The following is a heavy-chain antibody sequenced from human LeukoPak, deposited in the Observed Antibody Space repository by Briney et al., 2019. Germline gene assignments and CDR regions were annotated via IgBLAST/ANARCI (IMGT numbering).Heavy chain of an antibody. CDR2: ISSSNSYI. Sequence: GGCLGLFCAASGFPFSSYSMIWAPKPQGRGWVWVSSISSSNSYIYYADSVKGRFTIYRDNAKNSLYLQMNSLRAEDTAVYYCARDNRDGYNFDYWGQGTLVTVSS. CDR3: ARDNRDGYNFDY. D-gene: IGHD5-24*01. CDR1: GFPFSSYS. V-gene: IGHV3-21*01. J-gene: IGHJ4*02.